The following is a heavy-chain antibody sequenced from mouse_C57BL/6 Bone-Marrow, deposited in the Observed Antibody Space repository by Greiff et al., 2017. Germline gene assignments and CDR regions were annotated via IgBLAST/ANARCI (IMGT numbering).Heavy chain of an antibody. CDR2: IYPRSGNT. Sequence: QVQLQQSGAELARPGASVKLSCKASGYTFTSYGISWVKQRTGQGLEWIGEIYPRSGNTYYNEKFKGKATLTADKSSSTAYMELRSLTSEDSAVXFCARWDGYYTYYAMDYWGQGTSVTVSS. D-gene: IGHD2-3*01. CDR3: ARWDGYYTYYAMDY. CDR1: GYTFTSYG. J-gene: IGHJ4*01. V-gene: IGHV1-81*01.